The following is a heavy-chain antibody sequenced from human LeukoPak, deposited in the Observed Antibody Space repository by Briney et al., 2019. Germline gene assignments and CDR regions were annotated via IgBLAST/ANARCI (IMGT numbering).Heavy chain of an antibody. Sequence: GGSLRLSWAASGYTFDDYGMSWVRQAPGKGLEWVSGINCTGGSTGYADSVKGRFTISRDNAKNSLYRQMNSLRAEDTALYYCARGAYSSSIYYFDYWGQGTLVTVSS. D-gene: IGHD6-6*01. V-gene: IGHV3-20*04. J-gene: IGHJ4*02. CDR2: INCTGGST. CDR3: ARGAYSSSIYYFDY. CDR1: GYTFDDYG.